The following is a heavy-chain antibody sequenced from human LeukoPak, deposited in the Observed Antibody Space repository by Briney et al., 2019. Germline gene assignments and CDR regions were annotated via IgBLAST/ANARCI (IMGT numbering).Heavy chain of an antibody. D-gene: IGHD5-18*01. CDR2: ISSSGSTI. J-gene: IGHJ3*02. CDR3: ARSTAMVTWGSFDI. Sequence: GGSLRLSCAASGFTFSSYEMNWVRQAPGKGLEWVSYISSSGSTIYYADSVKGRCTISRDNIKYSLYLQMNSLRTEDTALYYCARSTAMVTWGSFDIWGQGTLVTVSS. CDR1: GFTFSSYE. V-gene: IGHV3-48*03.